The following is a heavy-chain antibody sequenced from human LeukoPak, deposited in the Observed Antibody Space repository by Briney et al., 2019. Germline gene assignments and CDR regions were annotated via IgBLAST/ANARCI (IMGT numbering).Heavy chain of an antibody. CDR1: GYTFTDCG. D-gene: IGHD6-19*01. J-gene: IGHJ5*02. CDR2: INPNSGGT. CDR3: ARDAGYSSGWYGPYNWFDP. V-gene: IGHV1-2*04. Sequence: GASVKVSCKTSGYTFTDCGISWVRQAPGQGLEWMGWINPNSGGTNYAQKFQGWVTMTRDTSISTAYMELSRLRSDDTAVYYCARDAGYSSGWYGPYNWFDPWGQGTLVTVSS.